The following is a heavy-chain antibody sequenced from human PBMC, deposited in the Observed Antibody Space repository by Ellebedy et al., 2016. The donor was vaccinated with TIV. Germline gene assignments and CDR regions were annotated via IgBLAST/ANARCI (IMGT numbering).Heavy chain of an antibody. CDR2: INPSGGST. J-gene: IGHJ6*02. CDR3: ARELPLTRGPYTGYENSGYHGLDV. D-gene: IGHD5-12*01. V-gene: IGHV1-46*01. Sequence: AASVKVSCKSSAYTFTRYYIHWVRQAPGQGLEWMAIINPSGGSTNYAQKFQGRVTMTGDTSTSTVYMELSSLRFEDTAVYYCARELPLTRGPYTGYENSGYHGLDVWGQGTTVTVSS. CDR1: AYTFTRYY.